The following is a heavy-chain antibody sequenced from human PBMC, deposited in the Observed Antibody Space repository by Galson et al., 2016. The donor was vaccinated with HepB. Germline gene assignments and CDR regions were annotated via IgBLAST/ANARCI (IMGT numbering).Heavy chain of an antibody. CDR1: GYSFNNYW. D-gene: IGHD3-10*01. V-gene: IGHV5-51*01. Sequence: QSGAEVKKPGEFLKISCEVSGYSFNNYWIAWVRQMPGKGLEWMGIIYPDDSDTKYSPSFQGQVTISADKSLNIVYLQWSSLKASDTAMYFCARHGGYGAGSRETWCLDYWGQGTLVTVSS. CDR2: IYPDDSDT. CDR3: ARHGGYGAGSRETWCLDY. J-gene: IGHJ4*02.